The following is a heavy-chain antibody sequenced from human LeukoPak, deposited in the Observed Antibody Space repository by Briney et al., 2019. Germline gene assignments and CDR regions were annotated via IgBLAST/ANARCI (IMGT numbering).Heavy chain of an antibody. CDR2: IYTSGST. V-gene: IGHV4-4*07. CDR1: GGSISSYY. J-gene: IGHJ4*02. Sequence: PSETLSLTCTVSGGSISSYYWSWIRQPAGKGLEWIGRIYTSGSTNYNLSLKSRVTMSVDTSKNQFSLKLSSVTAADTAVYYCAREGSGSQTLYYFDYWGQGTLVTVSS. CDR3: AREGSGSQTLYYFDY. D-gene: IGHD1-26*01.